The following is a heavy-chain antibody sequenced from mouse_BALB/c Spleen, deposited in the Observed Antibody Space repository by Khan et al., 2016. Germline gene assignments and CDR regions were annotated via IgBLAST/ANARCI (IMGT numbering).Heavy chain of an antibody. J-gene: IGHJ3*01. Sequence: QIQLVQSGPELKKPGETVKISCKASGYTFTNYGMNWVKQAPGKGLKWMGWINTNTGEPTYAEEFKGRFAFSLDTSARTAYLQINNLKNADTATYGVAEDYYGSNWFAYWGQGSLVTVSA. CDR1: GYTFTNYG. D-gene: IGHD1-1*01. V-gene: IGHV9-3*02. CDR2: INTNTGEP. CDR3: AEDYYGSNWFAY.